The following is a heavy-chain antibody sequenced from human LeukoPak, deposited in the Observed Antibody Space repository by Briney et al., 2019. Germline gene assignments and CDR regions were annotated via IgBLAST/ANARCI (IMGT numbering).Heavy chain of an antibody. Sequence: GRSLRLSCAASGFTFDDYAMHWVRQAPGKGLVWVSRINSDGSSTSYADSVKGRFTISRDNAKNTLYLQMNSLRAENTAVYYCARVEGYDFWSGYYSLYNWFDPWGQGTLVTVSS. CDR1: GFTFDDYA. CDR2: INSDGSST. CDR3: ARVEGYDFWSGYYSLYNWFDP. V-gene: IGHV3-74*01. J-gene: IGHJ5*02. D-gene: IGHD3-3*01.